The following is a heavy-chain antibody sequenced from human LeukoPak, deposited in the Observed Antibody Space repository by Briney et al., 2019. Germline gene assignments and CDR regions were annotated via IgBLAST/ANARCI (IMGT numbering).Heavy chain of an antibody. Sequence: SETLSLTCTVSGGSISSSSYYWGWIRQPPGKGLEWVGEIYHSGSTNSNPSLKSRVTISVDKSKNQFSLKLSSVTAADTAVYYCAAKGGSFRSFDYWGQGTLVTVSS. CDR1: GGSISSSSYY. CDR2: IYHSGST. J-gene: IGHJ4*02. V-gene: IGHV4-39*07. CDR3: AAKGGSFRSFDY. D-gene: IGHD1-26*01.